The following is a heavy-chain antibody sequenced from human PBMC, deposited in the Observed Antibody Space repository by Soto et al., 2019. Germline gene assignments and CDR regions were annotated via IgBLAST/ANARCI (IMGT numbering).Heavy chain of an antibody. Sequence: SETLSLTCTVSGGSISSYYWSWIRQPPGKGLEWIGYIYYSGSTNYNPSLKSRVTISVDTSKNQFSLKLSSVTAADTAVYYCARRSQQRRYNWFDPWGQGTLVTVSS. CDR1: GGSISSYY. J-gene: IGHJ5*02. CDR3: ARRSQQRRYNWFDP. V-gene: IGHV4-59*01. CDR2: IYYSGST. D-gene: IGHD6-13*01.